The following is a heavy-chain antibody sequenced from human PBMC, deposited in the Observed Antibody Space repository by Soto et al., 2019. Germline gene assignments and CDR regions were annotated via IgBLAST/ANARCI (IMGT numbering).Heavy chain of an antibody. D-gene: IGHD2-15*01. CDR1: GFTFSSYA. CDR3: ARDVWYCSGGSCYSDAFDI. V-gene: IGHV3-30-3*01. J-gene: IGHJ3*02. Sequence: GGSLRLSCAASGFTFSSYAMHWVRRAPGKGLEWVAVISYDGSNKYYADSVKGRFTISRDNSKNTLYLQMNSLRAEDTAVYYCARDVWYCSGGSCYSDAFDIWGQGTMVTVSS. CDR2: ISYDGSNK.